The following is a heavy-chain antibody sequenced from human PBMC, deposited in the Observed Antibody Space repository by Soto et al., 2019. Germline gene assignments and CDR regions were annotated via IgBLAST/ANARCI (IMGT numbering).Heavy chain of an antibody. CDR1: GCTFSTYA. CDR2: ISGRGTT. D-gene: IGHD2-21*02. Sequence: VGSLRLSCEASGCTFSTYAMNWVRQATGKGPEWVSSISGRGTTYYAGSVKGRFTSSRDNSRNTLYLQMTSLRAEDTAVYYCATPYCGGDCLDAFDIWGRGTMVTVSS. CDR3: ATPYCGGDCLDAFDI. J-gene: IGHJ3*02. V-gene: IGHV3-23*01.